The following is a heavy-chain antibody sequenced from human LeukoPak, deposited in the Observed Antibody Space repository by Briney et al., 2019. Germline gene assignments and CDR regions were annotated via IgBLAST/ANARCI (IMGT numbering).Heavy chain of an antibody. CDR3: ARGGPGYSHNPRLPPFDY. V-gene: IGHV5-51*01. CDR1: GYSFTSYW. J-gene: IGHJ4*02. CDR2: IYPGDSDT. Sequence: GESLKISCKGSGYSFTSYWIGWVRQMPGKGLEWMGIIYPGDSDTRYSPSFQGQVTISADKSISTAYLQWSSLKASDTAMYYCARGGPGYSHNPRLPPFDYWGQGTLVTVSS. D-gene: IGHD6-13*01.